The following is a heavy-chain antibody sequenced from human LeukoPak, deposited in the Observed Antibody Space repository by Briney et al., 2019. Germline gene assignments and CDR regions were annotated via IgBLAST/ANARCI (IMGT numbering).Heavy chain of an antibody. D-gene: IGHD3-10*01. CDR1: SGSISGYS. CDR3: ARGHLGLSP. J-gene: IGHJ5*02. Sequence: SETLSLTCTVSSGSISGYSWTWIRQPPGQGLEWIGYFHNSRTTSYNPSLTGRVIISVDTAMDQISLKLNSVTAADTAVYYCARGHLGLSPWGQGTLVTVSS. CDR2: FHNSRTT. V-gene: IGHV4-59*01.